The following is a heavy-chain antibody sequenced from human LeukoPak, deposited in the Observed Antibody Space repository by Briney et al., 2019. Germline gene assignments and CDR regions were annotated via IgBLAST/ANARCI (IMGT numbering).Heavy chain of an antibody. Sequence: GGSLRLSFAASGFTVSSNYMSWVRQAPGKGLEFVSAISSNGDRTYYARSVKGRFTISRDNAKNTVDLQMGSLRPEDMGVYYCARMDDYTNYYFDYWGQGTMVTVSS. D-gene: IGHD4-11*01. CDR3: ARMDDYTNYYFDY. J-gene: IGHJ4*02. CDR2: ISSNGDRT. V-gene: IGHV3-64*01. CDR1: GFTVSSNY.